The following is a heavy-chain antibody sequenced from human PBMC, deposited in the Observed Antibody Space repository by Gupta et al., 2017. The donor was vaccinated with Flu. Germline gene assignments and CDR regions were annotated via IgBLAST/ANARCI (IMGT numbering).Heavy chain of an antibody. CDR3: ARDDLLTGGGNAFDI. V-gene: IGHV3-33*01. Sequence: APGKGLEWVAVIWDDGSNKYYADSVKGRFTISRDNSKNTLYLQMNSLRAEDTAVYYCARDDLLTGGGNAFDIWGQGTMVTVSS. J-gene: IGHJ3*02. D-gene: IGHD3-9*01. CDR2: IWDDGSNK.